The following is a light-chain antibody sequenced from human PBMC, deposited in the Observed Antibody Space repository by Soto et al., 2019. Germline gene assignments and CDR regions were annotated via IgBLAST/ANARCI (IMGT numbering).Light chain of an antibody. CDR1: QGISSW. CDR3: QQAGSFPPT. J-gene: IGKJ1*01. V-gene: IGKV1-12*01. Sequence: DIQMTQSPSSVSASVGDKVIIACQASQGISSWLAWYQQKPGKAPELLIYTASSLQSGVPSRFSGSGSGTDFTLTISNLQPEDSATYYCQQAGSFPPTFGQGTKVEIK. CDR2: TAS.